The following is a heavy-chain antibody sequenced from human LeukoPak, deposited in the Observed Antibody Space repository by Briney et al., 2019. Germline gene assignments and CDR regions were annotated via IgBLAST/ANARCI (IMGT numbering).Heavy chain of an antibody. CDR3: ATDLGYSSSLGTFDY. Sequence: RASVKVSCKVSGYTLTELSMHWVRQAPGKGLEWMGGFDPEDGETIYAQKVQGRVTMTEDTSTDTAYMELSSLRSEDTAVYYCATDLGYSSSLGTFDYWGQGTLVTVSS. V-gene: IGHV1-24*01. CDR2: FDPEDGET. D-gene: IGHD6-6*01. J-gene: IGHJ4*02. CDR1: GYTLTELS.